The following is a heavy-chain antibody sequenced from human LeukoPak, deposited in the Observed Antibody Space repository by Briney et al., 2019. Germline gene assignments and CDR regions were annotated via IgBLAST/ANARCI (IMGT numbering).Heavy chain of an antibody. D-gene: IGHD1-1*01. J-gene: IGHJ4*02. CDR1: GFTLSSYA. CDR2: ISYDGSNK. CDR3: ARVRPPSRELERPFDY. Sequence: GGSLRLSCAASGFTLSSYAMHWVRQAPGKGLEWVAVISYDGSNKYYADSVKGRFTISRDNSKNTLYLQMNSLRAEDTAVYYCARVRPPSRELERPFDYWGQGTLVTVSS. V-gene: IGHV3-30-3*01.